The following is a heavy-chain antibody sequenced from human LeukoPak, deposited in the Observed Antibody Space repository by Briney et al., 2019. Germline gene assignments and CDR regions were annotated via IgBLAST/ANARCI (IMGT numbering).Heavy chain of an antibody. V-gene: IGHV4-4*07. D-gene: IGHD1-26*01. CDR3: ARTYAIVGTTAYYFYYYYMDV. CDR2: IYTSGST. CDR1: GGSISIYY. Sequence: SETLSLTCTVSGGSISIYYWNWIRRPAGKGLEYIGRIYTSGSTNYNPSLKSRVTMSVDTSKNQFSLKLSSVTAADTAMYYCARTYAIVGTTAYYFYYYYMDVWAKGTMVTISS. J-gene: IGHJ6*03.